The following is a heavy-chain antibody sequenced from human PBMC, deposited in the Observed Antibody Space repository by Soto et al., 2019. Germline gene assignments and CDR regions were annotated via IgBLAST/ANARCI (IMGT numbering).Heavy chain of an antibody. CDR2: SSAYNGNT. CDR1: GYTFTSYG. Sequence: VNVPCKSCGYTFTSYGISWVCQAPGQGLEWMGCSSAYNGNTNQPQKLHGRVTMTTDTSTSTAYRELRSLRSDDTAVYYCARDNWGFYPDTLIFDYWGEGTVVTV. CDR3: ARDNWGFYPDTLIFDY. D-gene: IGHD7-27*01. V-gene: IGHV1-18*01. J-gene: IGHJ4*02.